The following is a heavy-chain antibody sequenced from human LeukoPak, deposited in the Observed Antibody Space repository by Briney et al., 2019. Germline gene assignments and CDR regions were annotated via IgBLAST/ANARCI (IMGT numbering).Heavy chain of an antibody. CDR1: GFTFSNYE. Sequence: GGSLRLSCAASGFTFSNYEMNWVRQAPGKGLDWVAYISRGDRTVDYADSVKGRFTISRDNAKNTLYLQMNSLRADDTAVYYCARSMYCGGDCYYYFDYWGQGTLVTVAS. CDR3: ARSMYCGGDCYYYFDY. CDR2: ISRGDRTV. V-gene: IGHV3-48*03. J-gene: IGHJ4*02. D-gene: IGHD2-21*02.